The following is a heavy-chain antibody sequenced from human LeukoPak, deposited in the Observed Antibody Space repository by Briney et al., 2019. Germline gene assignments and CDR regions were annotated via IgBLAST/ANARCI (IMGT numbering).Heavy chain of an antibody. D-gene: IGHD3-10*01. V-gene: IGHV1-2*02. J-gene: IGHJ5*02. CDR1: GYTFTCYY. CDR3: ATNILVRDIINWFDP. CDR2: INPNSGGT. Sequence: ASVKVSCKASGYTFTCYYMHWVRQAPGQGLEWMGWINPNSGGTNYAQKFQGRVTMTRDTSISTAYMELSRLRSDDTAVYYCATNILVRDIINWFDPWGQGTLVTVSS.